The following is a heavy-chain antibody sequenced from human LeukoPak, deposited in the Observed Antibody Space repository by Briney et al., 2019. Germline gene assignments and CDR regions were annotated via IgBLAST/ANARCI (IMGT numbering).Heavy chain of an antibody. CDR1: GYTLTNYG. V-gene: IGHV1-18*01. Sequence: ASVKVSCKTSGYTLTNYGIIWVRQAPGQGLEWMGWISAYNGKTNYAHKIQGRVTMTTDTSTNTAYMELRSLGSDDTAVYFCARWDRATAATFDYWGQGTLVIVSS. CDR2: ISAYNGKT. CDR3: ARWDRATAATFDY. D-gene: IGHD2-15*01. J-gene: IGHJ4*02.